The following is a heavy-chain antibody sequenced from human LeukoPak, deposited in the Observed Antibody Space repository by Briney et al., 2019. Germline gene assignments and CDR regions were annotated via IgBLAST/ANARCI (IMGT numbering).Heavy chain of an antibody. CDR1: GYTFTSNY. D-gene: IGHD3-3*01. CDR3: ARDRITIFGVVSNYMDV. CDR2: ISPSGGST. J-gene: IGHJ6*03. Sequence: ASVKVSCKAFGYTFTSNYMHWVRQAPGQGPEWMGVISPSGGSTTYAQKFQGRVTMTRDTSISTAYMELSRLRSDDTAVYYCARDRITIFGVVSNYMDVWGKGTTVTVSS. V-gene: IGHV1-2*02.